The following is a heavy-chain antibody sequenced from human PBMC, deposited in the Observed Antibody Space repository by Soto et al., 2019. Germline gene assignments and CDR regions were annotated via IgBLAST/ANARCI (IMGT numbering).Heavy chain of an antibody. CDR3: ERDGGSPNCLDT. V-gene: IGHV4-4*07. Sequence: SSTXSLTGTFSVFSIIIYDLVWIRHPAGKGLECIGRIYTSWSTNYNPSLKSRVTMSVDTSKNQFSLKLSSVTAADTAMYYCERDGGSPNCLDTWGQGTLVTVSS. CDR2: IYTSWST. CDR1: VFSIIIYD. J-gene: IGHJ5*02. D-gene: IGHD2-15*01.